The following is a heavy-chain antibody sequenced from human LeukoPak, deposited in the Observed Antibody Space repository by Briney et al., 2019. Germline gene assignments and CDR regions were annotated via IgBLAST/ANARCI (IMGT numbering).Heavy chain of an antibody. J-gene: IGHJ3*02. CDR3: ARDVSWELPSPGAFDI. Sequence: GGSLRLSCAASGFTFSSYSMNWVRQAPGKGLEWVSSISSSSSYIYHADSVKGRFTISRDNAKNSLYLQMNSLRAEDTAVYYCARDVSWELPSPGAFDIWGQGTMVTVSS. D-gene: IGHD1-26*01. CDR2: ISSSSSYI. CDR1: GFTFSSYS. V-gene: IGHV3-21*01.